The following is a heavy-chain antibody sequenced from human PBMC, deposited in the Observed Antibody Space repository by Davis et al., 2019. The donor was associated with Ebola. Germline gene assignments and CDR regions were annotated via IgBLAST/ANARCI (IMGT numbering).Heavy chain of an antibody. Sequence: MPGGSLRLSCAVSGGSISSSNWWSWVRQPPGKGLEWIGEIYHSGSTNYNPSLKSRVTISVDKSKNQFSLKLSSVTAADTAVYYCASDSSSPRAFDIWGQGTMVTVSS. V-gene: IGHV4-4*02. CDR2: IYHSGST. CDR1: GGSISSSNW. D-gene: IGHD6-13*01. J-gene: IGHJ3*02. CDR3: ASDSSSPRAFDI.